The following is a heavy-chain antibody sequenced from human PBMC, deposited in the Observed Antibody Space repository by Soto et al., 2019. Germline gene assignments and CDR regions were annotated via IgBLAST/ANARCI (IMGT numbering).Heavy chain of an antibody. Sequence: GGSLRLSCGVSGFMFSDYYMAWIRQAPGKGLEWISYISSSGNTIYYADSVKGRFTVSRDNANSTLHLQMNSLRADDTSLYYCARGVRSSLTAIGGFDPWGQGTLVTV. J-gene: IGHJ5*02. CDR1: GFMFSDYY. V-gene: IGHV3-11*01. D-gene: IGHD2-21*02. CDR3: ARGVRSSLTAIGGFDP. CDR2: ISSSGNTI.